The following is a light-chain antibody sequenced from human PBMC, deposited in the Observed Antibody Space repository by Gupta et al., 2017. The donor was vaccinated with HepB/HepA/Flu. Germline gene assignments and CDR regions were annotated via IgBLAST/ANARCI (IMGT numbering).Light chain of an antibody. CDR2: DVS. CDR1: SSDVGGYNY. CDR3: GSYTTSTTLGV. Sequence: QSALTQPASVSGSPGQSITLSCTGTSSDVGGYNYVSWYQQHPGKAPKFIISDVSNRPSGVSNRFSGSKSGNTASLTISGLQAEDEADYFCGSYTTSTTLGVFGTGTKVTVL. V-gene: IGLV2-14*03. J-gene: IGLJ1*01.